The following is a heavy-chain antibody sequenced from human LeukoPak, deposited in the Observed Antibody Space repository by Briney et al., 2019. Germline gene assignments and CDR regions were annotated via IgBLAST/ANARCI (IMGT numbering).Heavy chain of an antibody. CDR3: AKAVNSYYYGMDV. V-gene: IGHV3-9*01. D-gene: IGHD3-10*01. Sequence: GGSLRLSCAASGFTFADYAMHWVRQAPGKGLEWVSGISWNSGSIGYADSVKGRFTISRDSAKNSLYLQMNSLRGEDTALYYCAKAVNSYYYGMDVWGQGTTVTVS. J-gene: IGHJ6*02. CDR2: ISWNSGSI. CDR1: GFTFADYA.